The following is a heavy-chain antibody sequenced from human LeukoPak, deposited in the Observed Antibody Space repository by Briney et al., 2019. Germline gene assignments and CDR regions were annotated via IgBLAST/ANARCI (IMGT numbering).Heavy chain of an antibody. CDR3: ARGHYSGSYPLHRFDP. CDR2: IYYSGST. Sequence: SETLSLTCTVSGGSISPYYWNWIRQPPGKGLEWIGYIYYSGSTNYNPSLKSRVTISVDTSKNQFSLKLSSVTAADTAVYYCARGHYSGSYPLHRFDPWGQGTLVTVSS. CDR1: GGSISPYY. V-gene: IGHV4-59*01. D-gene: IGHD1-26*01. J-gene: IGHJ5*02.